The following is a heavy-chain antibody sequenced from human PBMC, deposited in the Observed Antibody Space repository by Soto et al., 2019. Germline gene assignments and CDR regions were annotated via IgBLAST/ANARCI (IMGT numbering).Heavy chain of an antibody. CDR1: GGSFSGYY. J-gene: IGHJ4*02. Sequence: QVQLQQWGAGLLKPSETLSLTCAVYGGSFSGYYWSWIRQPPGKGLEWIGEINHSGSTNYNPSLKSRVTISVDTSKNQFSLKLSSVTASDTAVYYCARRRGWYSSSWGNYYFDYWGQGTLVTVSS. D-gene: IGHD6-13*01. CDR2: INHSGST. CDR3: ARRRGWYSSSWGNYYFDY. V-gene: IGHV4-34*01.